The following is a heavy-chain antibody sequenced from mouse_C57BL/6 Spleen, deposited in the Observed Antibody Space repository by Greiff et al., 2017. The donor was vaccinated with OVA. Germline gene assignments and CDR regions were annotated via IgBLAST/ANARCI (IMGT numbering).Heavy chain of an antibody. Sequence: VKVVESGAELVKPGASVKISCKASGYAFSSYWMNWVKQRPGKGLEWIGQIYPGDGDTNYNGKFKGKATLTADKSSSTAYMQLSSLTSEDSAVYFCARDYYGSRVDYWGQGTTLTVSS. J-gene: IGHJ2*01. CDR1: GYAFSSYW. CDR3: ARDYYGSRVDY. V-gene: IGHV1-80*01. CDR2: IYPGDGDT. D-gene: IGHD1-1*01.